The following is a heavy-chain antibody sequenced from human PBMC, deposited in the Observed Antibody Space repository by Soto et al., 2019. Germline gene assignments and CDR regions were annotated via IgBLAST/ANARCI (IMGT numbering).Heavy chain of an antibody. CDR3: VRDGVAAGNINFDY. Sequence: GDSVKVSCKTCGYMFTRSAMPWVRQAPGQRLEWMGWISGDSGNTKYSPKLQDRVTITRDTSASTAYMELSSLTSEDTALYYCVRDGVAAGNINFDYWGQGTLVTVSS. CDR1: GYMFTRSA. V-gene: IGHV1-3*01. J-gene: IGHJ4*01. D-gene: IGHD6-19*01. CDR2: ISGDSGNT.